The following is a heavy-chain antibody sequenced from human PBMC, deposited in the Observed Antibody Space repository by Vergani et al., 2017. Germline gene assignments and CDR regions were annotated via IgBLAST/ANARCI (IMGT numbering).Heavy chain of an antibody. CDR1: EGPFISYA. Sequence: QVQLVQSGAEVKKPGSSVKFSSKASEGPFISYAISWVRQAPDPGLEWMGRILPIFGTANYAQNFQGRVTITADKSTSAAYMELSSLRSEDTAVYYCASVRIAAAGYDDYMDVGGKGTTVTVAS. V-gene: IGHV1-69*14. CDR2: ILPIFGTA. CDR3: ASVRIAAAGYDDYMDV. D-gene: IGHD6-13*01. J-gene: IGHJ6*03.